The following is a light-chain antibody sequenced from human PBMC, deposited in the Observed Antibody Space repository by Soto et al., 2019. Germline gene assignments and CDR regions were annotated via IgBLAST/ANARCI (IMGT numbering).Light chain of an antibody. CDR2: GTS. J-gene: IGKJ1*01. CDR3: QQRSNWPKT. Sequence: EVVFTKSPGTLSLSRGERATLSCRASERIYSAYLGWYQQKPGQAPRLLSYGTSSRATGIPDRFSGMGSGTDFTRTISSLEPEDLAVYYCQQRSNWPKTFGQGTKVDI. CDR1: ERIYSAY. V-gene: IGKV3D-20*02.